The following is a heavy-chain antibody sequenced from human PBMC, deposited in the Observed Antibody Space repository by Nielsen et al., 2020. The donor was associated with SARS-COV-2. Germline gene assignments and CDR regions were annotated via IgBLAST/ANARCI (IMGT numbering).Heavy chain of an antibody. CDR3: ARVPYSSSWYVWFDP. CDR1: GDSISSGDYY. J-gene: IGHJ5*02. V-gene: IGHV4-30-4*01. CDR2: IYHSGST. D-gene: IGHD6-13*01. Sequence: SETLSLTCTVSGDSISSGDYYWSWIRQPPGKGPEWIGHIYHSGSTYYNPSLKSRITISVDTSKNQFSLEVTSVTAADTAVYYCARVPYSSSWYVWFDPWGRGTLVTVSS.